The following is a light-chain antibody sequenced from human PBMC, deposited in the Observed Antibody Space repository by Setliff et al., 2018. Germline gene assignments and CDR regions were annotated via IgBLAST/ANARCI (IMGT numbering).Light chain of an antibody. CDR1: SSDVGGYNY. CDR2: DVT. V-gene: IGLV2-8*01. Sequence: QSALTQPPSASGSPGQSVAISCTGTSSDVGGYNYVSWYQQYPGKVPKLIIYDVTKRPSGVPDRFSGSKSGNTASLTISGLQTEDEADYYCASYAAPGVFGGGTQLTVL. J-gene: IGLJ3*02. CDR3: ASYAAPGV.